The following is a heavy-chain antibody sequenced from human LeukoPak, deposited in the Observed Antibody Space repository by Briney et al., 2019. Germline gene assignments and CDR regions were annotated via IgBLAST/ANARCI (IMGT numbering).Heavy chain of an antibody. D-gene: IGHD6-19*01. V-gene: IGHV3-21*01. CDR2: IISSSSYM. CDR3: ARDRTTVVGKPSYFDY. CDR1: GFTFDDYG. Sequence: GGSLRLPCAASGFTFDDYGMSWVRQAQGKGLEWVSSIISSSSYMFYEDSVKGRFTIYRDNAKNSLYLQMNSLRAEDTAVYYCARDRTTVVGKPSYFDYWGQGTLVTVSS. J-gene: IGHJ4*02.